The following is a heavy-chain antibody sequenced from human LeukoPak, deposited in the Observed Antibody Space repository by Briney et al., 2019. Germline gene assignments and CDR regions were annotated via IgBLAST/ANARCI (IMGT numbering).Heavy chain of an antibody. CDR3: AKDQNIVVVPADLPLPDY. Sequence: GGSLRLSCAASGFTFSSYGMHWVRQAPGKGLEWVAFIRYDGSNKYYADSVKGRFTISRDNSKNTLYLQMNSLRAEDTAVYYCAKDQNIVVVPADLPLPDYWGQGALVTVSS. V-gene: IGHV3-30*02. J-gene: IGHJ4*02. CDR2: IRYDGSNK. CDR1: GFTFSSYG. D-gene: IGHD2-2*01.